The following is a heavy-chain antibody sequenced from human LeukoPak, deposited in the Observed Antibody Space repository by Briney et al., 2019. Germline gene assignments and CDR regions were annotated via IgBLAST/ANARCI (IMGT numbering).Heavy chain of an antibody. V-gene: IGHV3-21*01. CDR1: GFTFRSYS. CDR2: ISSSSSHI. Sequence: PGGSLRLSCAASGFTFRSYSMNWVRQAPGKGLEWVSSISSSSSHIYYADSVKGRFTISRDNAKNSLYLQMNSLRAEDTAVYYCARDKYSYGPLDYGDYWGQGTLVTVSS. D-gene: IGHD5-18*01. CDR3: ARDKYSYGPLDYGDY. J-gene: IGHJ4*02.